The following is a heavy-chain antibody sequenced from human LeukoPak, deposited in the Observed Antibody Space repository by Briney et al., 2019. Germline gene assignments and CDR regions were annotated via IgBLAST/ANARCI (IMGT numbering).Heavy chain of an antibody. CDR1: GGSFSDYY. CDR2: INQGGST. D-gene: IGHD6-13*01. V-gene: IGHV4-34*01. Sequence: SGTLSLTCAVYGGSFSDYYWSWIRQPPGKGLEWIGEINQGGSTNYNLSLKSRVTILVDTYKNQFSLKVNSVTAADTAVYYCARRSYSTTWHFDYWSRGTLVTVSS. CDR3: ARRSYSTTWHFDY. J-gene: IGHJ4*02.